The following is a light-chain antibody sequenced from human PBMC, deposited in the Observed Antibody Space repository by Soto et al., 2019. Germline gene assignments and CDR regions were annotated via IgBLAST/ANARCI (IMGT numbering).Light chain of an antibody. CDR3: QQAHSFPT. J-gene: IGKJ1*01. V-gene: IGKV3-15*01. CDR2: GAS. CDR1: QSVSSN. Sequence: EIVMTQSPATLSVSPGERATLSCRASQSVSSNLAWYQQKPGQAPRLLIYGASTRATGIPARFSGSGSGADFTLTISSLQPEDSATYYCQQAHSFPTFGQGTKVDI.